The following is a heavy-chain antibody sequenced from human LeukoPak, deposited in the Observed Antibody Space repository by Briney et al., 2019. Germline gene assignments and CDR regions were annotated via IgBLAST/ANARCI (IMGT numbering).Heavy chain of an antibody. J-gene: IGHJ4*02. Sequence: ASVTVSCTVSGYTLTELSMHWVRQAPGKGLEWLGGFDPEDGETIYAQKFQGRVTMTEDTSTDTAYMELSSLRSEDTAVYYCATAHVWGSYRTSWDYWGQGTLVTVSS. CDR2: FDPEDGET. CDR3: ATAHVWGSYRTSWDY. D-gene: IGHD3-16*02. V-gene: IGHV1-24*01. CDR1: GYTLTELS.